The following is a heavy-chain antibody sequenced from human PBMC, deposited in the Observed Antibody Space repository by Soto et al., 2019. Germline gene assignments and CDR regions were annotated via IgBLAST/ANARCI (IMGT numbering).Heavy chain of an antibody. CDR2: IWYDGSNT. J-gene: IGHJ6*02. Sequence: GGSLRLSCAASAFTFSSYGMHWVRQAPSKGLEWVALIWYDGSNTYYADSVKGRFTISRDNSKNTLYLQMNSLRAEDTAVYYCAREPIFTTIRYYCHVMYVWGQGTTVTGSS. D-gene: IGHD3-10*01. CDR3: AREPIFTTIRYYCHVMYV. V-gene: IGHV3-33*01. CDR1: AFTFSSYG.